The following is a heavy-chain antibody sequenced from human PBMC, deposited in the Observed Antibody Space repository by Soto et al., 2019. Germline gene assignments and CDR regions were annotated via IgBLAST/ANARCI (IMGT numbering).Heavy chain of an antibody. V-gene: IGHV1-2*02. CDR1: GYTFTGYY. Sequence: QVQLVQSGAEVKKPGASVKVSCKASGYTFTGYYMHWVRQAPGQGLEWMGWINPTSGGTNYAQKFQGGVTMTRDTSISTAYMELSRLRSDDTAVYYCARAYSRDAFDIWGQGTMVTVSS. CDR3: ARAYSRDAFDI. J-gene: IGHJ3*02. D-gene: IGHD6-13*01. CDR2: INPTSGGT.